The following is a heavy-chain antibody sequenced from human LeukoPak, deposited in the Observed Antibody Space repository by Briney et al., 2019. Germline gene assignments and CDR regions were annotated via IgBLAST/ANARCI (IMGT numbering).Heavy chain of an antibody. CDR2: ISSSGSTI. J-gene: IGHJ6*03. Sequence: PGGSLRLSCAASGFTFSSYEMNWVRQAPGKGLEWVSYISSSGSTIYYADSVKGRFTISRDNAKNSLYLQMNSLRAEDTAVYYCARDLRCSGGSCHRATSNYYYYYYMDVWGKGTTVTISS. CDR3: ARDLRCSGGSCHRATSNYYYYYYMDV. CDR1: GFTFSSYE. D-gene: IGHD2-15*01. V-gene: IGHV3-48*03.